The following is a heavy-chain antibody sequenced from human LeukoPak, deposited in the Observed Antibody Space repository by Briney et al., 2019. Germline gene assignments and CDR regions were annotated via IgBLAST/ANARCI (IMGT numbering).Heavy chain of an antibody. CDR2: INPNSGGT. V-gene: IGHV1-2*02. D-gene: IGHD3-10*01. CDR1: GYTFTGYY. Sequence: GASVKVSCKASGYTFTGYYMHWVRQAPGQGLEWMGWINPNSGGTNYAQKFQGRVTMTRDTSISTAYMELSRLRSDDTAVYYCARASLWFGELLSAGLDYWGQGTLVTVSS. J-gene: IGHJ4*02. CDR3: ARASLWFGELLSAGLDY.